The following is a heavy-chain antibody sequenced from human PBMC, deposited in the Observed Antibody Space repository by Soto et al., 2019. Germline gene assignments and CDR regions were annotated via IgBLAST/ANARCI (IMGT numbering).Heavy chain of an antibody. J-gene: IGHJ4*02. CDR2: ISGGGGST. Sequence: GGSLRLSCAASGFTFSSYAMSWVRQAPGKGLEWVSAISGGGGSTYYADSVKGRFTISRGNSKNTLYLQMNSLRAEDTAVYYCAKGASSWYVVFDYWGQGTLVTVSS. V-gene: IGHV3-23*01. D-gene: IGHD6-13*01. CDR3: AKGASSWYVVFDY. CDR1: GFTFSSYA.